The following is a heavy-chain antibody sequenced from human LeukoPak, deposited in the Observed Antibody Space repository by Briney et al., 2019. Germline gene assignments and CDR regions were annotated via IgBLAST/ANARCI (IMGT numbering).Heavy chain of an antibody. CDR1: GYTFTSYD. CDR2: MNPNSGNT. J-gene: IGHJ4*02. CDR3: ARGSHTIFGVVIISVGNDY. V-gene: IGHV1-8*01. Sequence: ASVKVSCKASGYTFTSYDINWVRQATGQGLEWMGWMNPNSGNTGYAQKFQGRVTMTRNTSISTAYMELGSLRSEDTAVYYCARGSHTIFGVVIISVGNDYWGQGTLVTVSS. D-gene: IGHD3-3*01.